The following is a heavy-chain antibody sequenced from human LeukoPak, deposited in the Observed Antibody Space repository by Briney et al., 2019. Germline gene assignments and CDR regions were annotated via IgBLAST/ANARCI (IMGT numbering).Heavy chain of an antibody. V-gene: IGHV4-39*01. CDR3: ARFSDFWSGYYRHDAFDI. Sequence: SETLSLTCTVSGGSISSSSYYWGWIRQPPGKGLEWIGSIYYSGSTYYNPSLKSRVTISVDTSKNQFSLKLSSVTAADTAVYYCARFSDFWSGYYRHDAFDIWGQGTTVTVSS. D-gene: IGHD3-3*01. CDR2: IYYSGST. CDR1: GGSISSSSYY. J-gene: IGHJ3*02.